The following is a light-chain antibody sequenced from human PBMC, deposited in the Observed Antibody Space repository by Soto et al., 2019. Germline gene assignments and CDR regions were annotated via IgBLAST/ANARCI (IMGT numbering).Light chain of an antibody. V-gene: IGKV3-11*01. Sequence: EIVLTQSPATLSLSPGERATHSCRASQSVSSYLAWYQQKPGQAPRLLIYDASNRGTGIPARFSGSGSGTDFTLTISSLEPEDFAVYYCQQRSNWPLLTFGGGTKVEIQ. CDR1: QSVSSY. CDR3: QQRSNWPLLT. CDR2: DAS. J-gene: IGKJ4*01.